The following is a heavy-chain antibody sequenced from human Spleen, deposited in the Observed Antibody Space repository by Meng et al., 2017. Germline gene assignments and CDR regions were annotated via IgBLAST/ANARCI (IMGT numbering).Heavy chain of an antibody. J-gene: IGHJ4*02. CDR2: IRQDGSDK. CDR1: GFTFSTYW. D-gene: IGHD3-16*02. V-gene: IGHV3-7*01. Sequence: GESLKISCAASGFTFSTYWMSWVRQAPGKGLEWVANIRQDGSDKYYTDSVKGRFTISRDNAKNSLFLQMNSLRAEDTAVYYCARDRTIRFGGLIVESVYWGQGTLVTVSS. CDR3: ARDRTIRFGGLIVESVY.